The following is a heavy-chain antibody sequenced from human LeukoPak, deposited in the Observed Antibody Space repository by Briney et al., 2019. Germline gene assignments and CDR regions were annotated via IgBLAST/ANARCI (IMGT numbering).Heavy chain of an antibody. CDR2: ISRSGTPI. D-gene: IGHD2-15*01. CDR1: GFSFSDYY. Sequence: GGSLRLSCAAAGFSFSDYYMSWIRQAPGKGLEWVSYISRSGTPIYYADSVKGRFTISRDNAKNSLYLQMNSLRAEDTAVYYCARDVVYYFDYWGQGTLASVSS. J-gene: IGHJ4*02. CDR3: ARDVVYYFDY. V-gene: IGHV3-11*01.